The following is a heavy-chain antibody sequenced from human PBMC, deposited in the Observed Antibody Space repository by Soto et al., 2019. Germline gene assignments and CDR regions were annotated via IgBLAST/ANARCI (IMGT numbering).Heavy chain of an antibody. CDR3: ARTRSAWSDFHYYSLDV. J-gene: IGHJ6*02. D-gene: IGHD1-26*01. CDR1: GFTFNSYG. V-gene: IGHV3-30*03. Sequence: QVQLVESGGGVVQPGRYLRLSCAASGFTFNSYGMHWVRQGPGNGLEWVAFISYDSTKTYYAESVKGRFTISRDNSNSALYVQMNSLTGEDTAVYYCARTRSAWSDFHYYSLDVWGQGTTVTVSS. CDR2: ISYDSTKT.